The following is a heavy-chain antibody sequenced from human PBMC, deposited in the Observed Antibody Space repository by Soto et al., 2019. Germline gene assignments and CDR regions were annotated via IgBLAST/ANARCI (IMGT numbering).Heavy chain of an antibody. CDR1: RVAFSKFI. Sequence: GASVKVSCKASRVAFSKFIVTWVRQAPGLGLEWVGGIIPIFGTANYAQKFQGRVTITADESTSTSYMEVNNLRSEDTAAYHCAKVRYSSPMGYYYGMDVWGQGTTVTVSS. D-gene: IGHD6-19*01. CDR2: IIPIFGTA. CDR3: AKVRYSSPMGYYYGMDV. V-gene: IGHV1-69*13. J-gene: IGHJ6*02.